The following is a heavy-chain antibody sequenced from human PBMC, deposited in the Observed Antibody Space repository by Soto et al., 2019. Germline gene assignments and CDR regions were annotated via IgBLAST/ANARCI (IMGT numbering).Heavy chain of an antibody. J-gene: IGHJ6*03. CDR1: GFTFSSYA. CDR3: AKASNYGSGCYSPIKYYYYYMDV. D-gene: IGHD3-10*01. Sequence: GGSLRLSCAASGFTFSSYAMSWVRQAPGKGLEWVSAISGSGGSTYYADSVKGRFTISRDNSKNTLYLQMNSLRAEDTAVYYCAKASNYGSGCYSPIKYYYYYMDVWGKGTTVTVSS. CDR2: ISGSGGST. V-gene: IGHV3-23*01.